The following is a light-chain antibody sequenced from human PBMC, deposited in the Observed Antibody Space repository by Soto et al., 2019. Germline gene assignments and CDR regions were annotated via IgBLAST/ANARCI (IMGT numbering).Light chain of an antibody. CDR1: SSDVGGYNY. CDR2: EVS. CDR3: SSYTSSSTRV. J-gene: IGLJ1*01. V-gene: IGLV2-14*01. Sequence: QSVLTQPASVSGSPGQSITISCTGTSSDVGGYNYVSWYQQHPGKAPKLMIYEVSNRPSGVSNRFSGSNSGNTASLTISGLQAEDEADYYCSSYTSSSTRVFGTGTKV.